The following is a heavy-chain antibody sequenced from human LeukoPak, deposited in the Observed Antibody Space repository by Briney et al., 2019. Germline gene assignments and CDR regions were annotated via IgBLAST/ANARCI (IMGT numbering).Heavy chain of an antibody. J-gene: IGHJ4*02. D-gene: IGHD6-13*01. CDR2: IKEDGSEK. Sequence: GGSLRLSCAASGFTFSEYWMSWVRQSPGKGLEWVANIKEDGSEKYYVDSVRGRFTISRDDARKSVYLQMNNLRAEDTALYYCARDSHPSGGSCFDNWGQGTLVTVSS. CDR3: ARDSHPSGGSCFDN. V-gene: IGHV3-7*01. CDR1: GFTFSEYW.